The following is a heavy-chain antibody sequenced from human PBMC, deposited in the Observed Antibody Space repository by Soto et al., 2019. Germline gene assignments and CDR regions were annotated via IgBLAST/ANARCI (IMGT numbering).Heavy chain of an antibody. Sequence: VGSLRLSCSASGFTFSSCAMHWVRQAPGKGLEYVSGITSDGDNTYHADSVKGRFTISRDNSKNTLYLQMSSLRVEDTAIYYCVKGNQLLRYYFEYWGQGTPVTVSS. D-gene: IGHD2-15*01. V-gene: IGHV3-64D*06. CDR1: GFTFSSCA. CDR2: ITSDGDNT. J-gene: IGHJ4*02. CDR3: VKGNQLLRYYFEY.